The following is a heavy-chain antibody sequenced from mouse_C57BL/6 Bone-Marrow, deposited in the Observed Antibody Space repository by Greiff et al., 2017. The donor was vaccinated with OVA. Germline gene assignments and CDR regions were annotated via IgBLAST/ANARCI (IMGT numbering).Heavy chain of an antibody. Sequence: QVQLKESGAELARPGASVKLSCKASGYTFTSYGISWVKQRTGQGLEWIGEIYPRSGNTYYNEKFKGKATLTADKSSSTAYMELRSLTSEDSAVYFCARSGGSSPFAYWGQGTLVTVSA. D-gene: IGHD1-1*01. V-gene: IGHV1-81*01. CDR2: IYPRSGNT. CDR3: ARSGGSSPFAY. CDR1: GYTFTSYG. J-gene: IGHJ3*01.